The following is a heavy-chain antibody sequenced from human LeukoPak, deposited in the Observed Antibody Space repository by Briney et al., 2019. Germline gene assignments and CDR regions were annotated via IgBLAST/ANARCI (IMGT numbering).Heavy chain of an antibody. Sequence: PGGSLRLSCAASGFTFSSYWMSWVRQAPGKGLEWVANIKQDGSEKYYVDSVKGRFTISRDNAKNSLYLQMNSLRAEDTAVYYCAREGGSIAALFDYWGQGTLVTVSS. V-gene: IGHV3-7*01. CDR1: GFTFSSYW. CDR2: IKQDGSEK. D-gene: IGHD6-6*01. J-gene: IGHJ4*02. CDR3: AREGGSIAALFDY.